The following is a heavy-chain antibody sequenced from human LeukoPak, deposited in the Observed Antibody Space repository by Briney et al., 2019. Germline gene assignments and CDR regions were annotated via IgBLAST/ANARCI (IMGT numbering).Heavy chain of an antibody. CDR1: GFIFNNYD. CDR3: ARDFRSGFPNWFDP. CDR2: ISRDGKRQ. V-gene: IGHV3-30*03. D-gene: IGHD3-3*01. Sequence: PGRSLRLSCATSGFIFNNYDPHWVRQAPGKGLEWLATISRDGKRQFYTDSVKGRFTISRDNSKNTLYLQMNSLRAEDAAVYYCARDFRSGFPNWFDPWGQGALVTVSS. J-gene: IGHJ5*02.